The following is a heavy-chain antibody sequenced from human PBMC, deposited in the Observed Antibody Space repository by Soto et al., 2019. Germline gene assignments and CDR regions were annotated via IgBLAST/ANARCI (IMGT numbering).Heavy chain of an antibody. CDR1: GYSFNTYW. CDR2: IFPGDSDT. J-gene: IGHJ5*02. Sequence: PGETLKISCKGSGYSFNTYWIGWVRQMPGKGLEWVGIIFPGDSDTRYSPSFQGQVTISADKSINTAYLQWSSLKASDTAMYYCARHGFYGDYSSNYFDPWGQGTLVTVSS. CDR3: ARHGFYGDYSSNYFDP. V-gene: IGHV5-51*01. D-gene: IGHD4-17*01.